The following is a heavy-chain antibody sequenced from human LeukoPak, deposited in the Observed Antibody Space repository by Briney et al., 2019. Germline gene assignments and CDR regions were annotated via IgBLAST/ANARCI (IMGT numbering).Heavy chain of an antibody. V-gene: IGHV4-34*01. D-gene: IGHD3-22*01. CDR3: ARGPPVDYYDNSGYSYFDC. Sequence: SETLSLTCAVYGGSFSGYYWSWIRQPPGKGLEWIGEINHSGSTNYNPSLKSRVTISVDTSRNQFSLRLTFVTAADTAVYYCARGPPVDYYDNSGYSYFDCWGQGTLVTVSS. CDR1: GGSFSGYY. J-gene: IGHJ4*02. CDR2: INHSGST.